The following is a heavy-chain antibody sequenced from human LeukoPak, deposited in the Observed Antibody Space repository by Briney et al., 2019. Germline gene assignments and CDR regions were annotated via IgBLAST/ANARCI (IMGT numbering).Heavy chain of an antibody. CDR2: IWYDGSNK. D-gene: IGHD3-10*01. CDR3: ARGLYYYGSGGYYNY. V-gene: IGHV3-33*01. Sequence: GGSLRLSCAASGFTFSSYGMHWVRQAPGKGLEWVAVIWYDGSNKYYADSVKGRFTISRDNSKNTLYLQMSSLRAEDTAVYYCARGLYYYGSGGYYNYWGQGTLVTVSS. CDR1: GFTFSSYG. J-gene: IGHJ4*02.